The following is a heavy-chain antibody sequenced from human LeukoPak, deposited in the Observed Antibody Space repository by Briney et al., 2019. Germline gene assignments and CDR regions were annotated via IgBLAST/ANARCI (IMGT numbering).Heavy chain of an antibody. CDR1: GGSVSGYY. D-gene: IGHD3-22*01. CDR3: ARGRWLLPLDY. Sequence: SAETLSLTCAVYGGSVSGYYWSWVRQPPGKGLEWIGEINHSGSTNYNPSLKSRVTISVDTSKNQFSLKLSSVTAADTAVYYCARGRWLLPLDYWGQGTLVTVSS. V-gene: IGHV4-34*01. J-gene: IGHJ4*02. CDR2: INHSGST.